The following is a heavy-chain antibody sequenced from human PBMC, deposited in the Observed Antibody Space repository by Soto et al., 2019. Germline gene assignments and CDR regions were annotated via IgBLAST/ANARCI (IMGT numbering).Heavy chain of an antibody. CDR2: MHHSGRT. Sequence: SETLSLTCTVSGAYMRNDYYYWSWVRQKPGKDLEWIGHMHHSGRTHYNPSLKSRVAISVDTSKNQFSLKLNSVTAADTAVNYCARGVNYYDSSGSSWFDPWGQGALVTAPQ. V-gene: IGHV4-30-4*08. CDR3: ARGVNYYDSSGSSWFDP. CDR1: GAYMRNDYYY. D-gene: IGHD3-22*01. J-gene: IGHJ5*02.